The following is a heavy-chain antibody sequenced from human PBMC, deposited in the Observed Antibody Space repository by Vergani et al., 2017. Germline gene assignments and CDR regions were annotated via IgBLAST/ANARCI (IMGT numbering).Heavy chain of an antibody. D-gene: IGHD1-1*01. J-gene: IGHJ3*02. CDR3: ARVLERLTINDAFDI. Sequence: QVQLVQSGAEVKKPGSSVKVSCKASGGTFSRYAISWGRKAPGQGLEWMGGIIPIFGTANYAQKFQGRVTITADESTSTAYMELSSLRSEDTAVYYCARVLERLTINDAFDIWGQGTMVTVSS. CDR2: IIPIFGTA. CDR1: GGTFSRYA. V-gene: IGHV1-69*12.